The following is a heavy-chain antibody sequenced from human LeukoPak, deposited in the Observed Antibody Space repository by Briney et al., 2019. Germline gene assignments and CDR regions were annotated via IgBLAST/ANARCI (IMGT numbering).Heavy chain of an antibody. CDR2: INTDGSST. CDR3: GRGPPGEYFLH. V-gene: IGHV3-74*01. Sequence: PGGSLRLSCAASGFTFSSYWMHWVRQAPGKGLVWVSRINTDGSSTTYADSVKGRFTISRDNAKNTLYLQMNSLRAEDTAVYYCGRGPPGEYFLHWGQGTLVTVSS. CDR1: GFTFSSYW. J-gene: IGHJ1*01.